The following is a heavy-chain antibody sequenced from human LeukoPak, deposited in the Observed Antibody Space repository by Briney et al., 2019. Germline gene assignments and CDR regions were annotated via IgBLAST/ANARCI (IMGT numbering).Heavy chain of an antibody. CDR3: AKDKVAAGLADY. J-gene: IGHJ4*02. V-gene: IGHV4-39*02. CDR1: GGSISSSSYY. Sequence: SETLSLTCTVSGGSISSSSYYWGWIRQPPGKGLEWIGSIYYSGSTYYNPSLKSRVTISVDTSKNQFSLKLSSVTAADTAVYYCAKDKVAAGLADYWGQGTLVTVSS. D-gene: IGHD6-13*01. CDR2: IYYSGST.